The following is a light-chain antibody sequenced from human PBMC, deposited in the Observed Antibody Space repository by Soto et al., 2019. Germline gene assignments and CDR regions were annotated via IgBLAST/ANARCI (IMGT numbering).Light chain of an antibody. CDR3: QQTYNTPYT. J-gene: IGKJ2*01. CDR2: TSG. CDR1: QRITTY. Sequence: IHMTQSPSSLSASVGDRDTITCRASQRITTYLNWYQQKPGEAPKLLISTSGTLQRGVPSRFTGSGSGTDFTLTITGLQRADFATYFCQQTYNTPYTFGQGTKLEIK. V-gene: IGKV1-39*01.